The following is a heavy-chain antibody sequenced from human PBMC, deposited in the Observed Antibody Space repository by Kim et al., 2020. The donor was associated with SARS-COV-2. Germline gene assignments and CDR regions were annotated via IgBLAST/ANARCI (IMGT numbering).Heavy chain of an antibody. V-gene: IGHV4-31*03. CDR2: IYYSGST. Sequence: SETLSLTCTVSGGSISSGGYYWSWIRQHPGKGLEWIGYIYYSGSTYYNPSLKSRVTISVDTSKNQFSLKLSSVTAADTAVYYCARDSGYCSGGSCTYYYYGMDVWGQGTTVTVSS. CDR3: ARDSGYCSGGSCTYYYYGMDV. CDR1: GGSISSGGYY. D-gene: IGHD2-15*01. J-gene: IGHJ6*02.